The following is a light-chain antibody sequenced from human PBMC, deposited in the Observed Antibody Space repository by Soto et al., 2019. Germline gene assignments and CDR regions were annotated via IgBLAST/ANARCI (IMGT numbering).Light chain of an antibody. CDR3: QQSDITPYT. Sequence: DIQMTQSPSTLSASVGDRITITCRASQSVSRRLAWYQQKPGKAPNLLIYDASSLLSGVPSRVSGSGSGTDFTLTISSLQPEDFSIYYSQQSDITPYTFCQGTKRASK. J-gene: IGKJ2*01. CDR2: DAS. CDR1: QSVSRR. V-gene: IGKV1-39*01.